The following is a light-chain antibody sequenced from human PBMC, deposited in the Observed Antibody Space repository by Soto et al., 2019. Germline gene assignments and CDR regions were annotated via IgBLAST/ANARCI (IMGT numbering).Light chain of an antibody. CDR1: QSISSW. J-gene: IGKJ2*01. Sequence: DIQMTQSPSTLSASVGDRVTITCRASQSISSWLAWFQQKPGKAPKLLIYKASSLQSGVPSRFSGSESGTDFNLTISSLQPDDFATYYCQQYNPYSSTFGQGTKLEI. CDR2: KAS. V-gene: IGKV1-5*03. CDR3: QQYNPYSST.